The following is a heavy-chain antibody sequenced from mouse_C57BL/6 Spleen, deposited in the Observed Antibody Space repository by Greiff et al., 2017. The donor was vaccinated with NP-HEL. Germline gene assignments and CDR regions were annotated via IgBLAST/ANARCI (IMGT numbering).Heavy chain of an antibody. D-gene: IGHD3-2*02. Sequence: EVQGVESGGGLVQPGGSLKLSCAASGFTFSDYYMYWVRQTPEKRLEWVAYISNGGGSTYYPDTVKGRFTISRDNAQNTLYLQLSRLKSEDTAMYYCARGLGDSSGYGYYYAMDYWGQGTSVTVSS. J-gene: IGHJ4*01. CDR1: GFTFSDYY. CDR3: ARGLGDSSGYGYYYAMDY. V-gene: IGHV5-12*01. CDR2: ISNGGGST.